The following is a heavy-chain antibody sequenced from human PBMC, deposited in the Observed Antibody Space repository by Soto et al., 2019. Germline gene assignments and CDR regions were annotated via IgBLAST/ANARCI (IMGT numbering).Heavy chain of an antibody. CDR3: AKGRAFGFNPFDF. V-gene: IGHV3-23*01. CDR2: VSGSGDGT. Sequence: EVQLLESGGGLVQPGGSLRLSCATSGFSFSNHAMYWVRQAPGKGLEWVASVSGSGDGTYYADSVKGRFTISRDNYKNTLFLQMSSLRGDDTAVYYCAKGRAFGFNPFDFWGQGTLVTVSS. D-gene: IGHD3-16*01. CDR1: GFSFSNHA. J-gene: IGHJ4*02.